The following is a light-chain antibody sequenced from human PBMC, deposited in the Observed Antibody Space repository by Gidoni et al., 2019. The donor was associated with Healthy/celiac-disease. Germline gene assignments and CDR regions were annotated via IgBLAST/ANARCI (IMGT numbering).Light chain of an antibody. CDR2: KAS. J-gene: IGKJ2*01. CDR3: QLYYTSSPYT. Sequence: DIQMTQSPSSLSASVGDRVTITCRASQTISNWLAWYQQKPGKAPKLLIYKASYLESGVPSRFSGRGSGTEFTLTIRRLQPDDFATYSCQLYYTSSPYTFGQGTKLEFK. CDR1: QTISNW. V-gene: IGKV1-5*03.